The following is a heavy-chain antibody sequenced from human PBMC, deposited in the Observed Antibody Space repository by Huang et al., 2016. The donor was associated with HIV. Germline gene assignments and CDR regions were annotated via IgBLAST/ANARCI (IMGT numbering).Heavy chain of an antibody. CDR3: ASASIAARRWFDP. CDR2: IYYSGST. V-gene: IGHV4-59*01. D-gene: IGHD6-6*01. CDR1: GGSLSSYY. J-gene: IGHJ5*02. Sequence: QVQLQESGPGLVKPSENLSLTCTVSGGSLSSYYWSWIRQPPGKGREWIGYIYYSGSTNYNPSLKSRVTISVDTSKNQFSLRLSSVTAADTAVYYCASASIAARRWFDPWGQGSLVTVSS.